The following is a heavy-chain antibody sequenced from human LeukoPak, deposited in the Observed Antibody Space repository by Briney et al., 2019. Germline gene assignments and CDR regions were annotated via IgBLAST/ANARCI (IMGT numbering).Heavy chain of an antibody. D-gene: IGHD3-22*01. V-gene: IGHV4-30-4*07. CDR1: GGSISSGAYS. CDR3: ARPYYDSSGYYHDAFDI. CDR2: IYHSGST. J-gene: IGHJ3*02. Sequence: SETLSLTCAVSGGSISSGAYSWSWIRQPPGKGLEWLGYIYHSGSTYYNPSLKSRVTMSVDTSKNQFSLKLSSVTAADTAVYYCARPYYDSSGYYHDAFDIWGQGTMVTVSS.